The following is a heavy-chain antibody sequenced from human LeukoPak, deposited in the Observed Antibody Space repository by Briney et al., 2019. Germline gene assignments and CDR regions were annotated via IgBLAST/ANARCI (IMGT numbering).Heavy chain of an antibody. CDR2: IIPIFGTA. V-gene: IGHV1-69*13. CDR1: GGTFSSYA. Sequence: SVKVSCKPSGGTFSSYAISWVRQAPGQGLEWMGGIIPIFGTANYAQKFQGRVTITADESTSTAYMELSSLRSEDTAVYYCATLVPAARWFDPWGQGTLVTVSS. J-gene: IGHJ5*02. CDR3: ATLVPAARWFDP. D-gene: IGHD2-2*01.